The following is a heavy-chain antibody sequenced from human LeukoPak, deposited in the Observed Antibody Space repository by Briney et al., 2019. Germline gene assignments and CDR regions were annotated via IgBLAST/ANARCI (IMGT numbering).Heavy chain of an antibody. CDR1: GFTFSDYY. CDR2: ISSSGSTI. CDR3: ARMYYYDSSGLGAFDI. J-gene: IGHJ3*02. D-gene: IGHD3-22*01. Sequence: GGSLRLSCAASGFTFSDYYMSWIRQAPGKGLEWVSYISSSGSTIYYADSVKGRFTISRDNAKNSLYLQMNSLRAEDTAVYYCARMYYYDSSGLGAFDIWGQGTMVNLSS. V-gene: IGHV3-11*01.